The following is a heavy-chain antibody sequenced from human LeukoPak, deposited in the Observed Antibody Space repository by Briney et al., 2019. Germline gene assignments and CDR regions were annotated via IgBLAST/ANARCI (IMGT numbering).Heavy chain of an antibody. V-gene: IGHV3-48*03. Sequence: GGSLRLSCAASGFTFSSYAMSWVRQAPGKGLEWVSYISSSGSTIYYADSVKGRFTISRDNAKNSLYLQMNSLRAEDTAVYYCARASPRGYSYGLGYYYYMDVWGKGTTVTVSS. CDR3: ARASPRGYSYGLGYYYYMDV. D-gene: IGHD5-18*01. CDR2: ISSSGSTI. J-gene: IGHJ6*03. CDR1: GFTFSSYA.